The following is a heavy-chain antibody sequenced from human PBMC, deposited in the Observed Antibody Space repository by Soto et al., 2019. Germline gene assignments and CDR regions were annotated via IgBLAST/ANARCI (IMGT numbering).Heavy chain of an antibody. CDR1: GGSISSGGYY. CDR3: AREYSSSHYYYGMDV. Sequence: QVQLQESGPGLVKPSQTLSLTCTVSGGSISSGGYYWSWIRQHPGKGLEWIGYIYYSGSTYYNPSLSSRVTLSVDTSKNQCSLKLSSVTAADTAVYYCAREYSSSHYYYGMDVWGQGTTVTVSS. J-gene: IGHJ6*02. D-gene: IGHD6-6*01. CDR2: IYYSGST. V-gene: IGHV4-31*03.